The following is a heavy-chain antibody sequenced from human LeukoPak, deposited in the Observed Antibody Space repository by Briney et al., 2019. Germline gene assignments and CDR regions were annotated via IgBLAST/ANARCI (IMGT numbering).Heavy chain of an antibody. V-gene: IGHV4-59*11. CDR2: IYYSGST. D-gene: IGHD3-9*01. CDR1: GGSISSHD. J-gene: IGHJ3*02. Sequence: SETLSLTCTVSGGSISSHDWSWLRQPPGKGLEWIGYIYYSGSTNYNPSLKSRVTISVDTAKNQFSLKVSSVTAADTAVYYCARAEPHYDILTGYPPGALDIWGQGTMVTVSS. CDR3: ARAEPHYDILTGYPPGALDI.